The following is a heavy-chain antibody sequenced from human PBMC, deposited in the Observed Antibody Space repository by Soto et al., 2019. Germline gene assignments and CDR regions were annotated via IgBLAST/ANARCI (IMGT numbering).Heavy chain of an antibody. J-gene: IGHJ4*02. CDR3: ARAVHTMIQGVRFRVDQ. CDR2: INPNGGGT. CDR1: GYTFTAYY. V-gene: IGHV1-2*02. D-gene: IGHD3-10*01. Sequence: QVQLVQSGAEMKKPGASVKVSCEASGYTFTAYYIHWVRQAPGQGLEWMGWINPNGGGTKYAQKFQGRVTMTRDTSINTAYMELTRLTSDYTAVYYCARAVHTMIQGVRFRVDQWGQGTLVTVSS.